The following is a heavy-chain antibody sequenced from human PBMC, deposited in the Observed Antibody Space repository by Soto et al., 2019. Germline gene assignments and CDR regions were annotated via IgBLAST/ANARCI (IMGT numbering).Heavy chain of an antibody. CDR2: FDPEDGET. D-gene: IGHD3-3*01. CDR3: ATGLRFWAKNYYHYMDV. V-gene: IGHV1-24*01. J-gene: IGHJ6*03. Sequence: GASVNVSCKVSGYTLTELSMHWVRQAPGKGLEWMGGFDPEDGETIYAQKFQGRVTMTEDTSTDTAYMELSSLRSEDTAVYFCATGLRFWAKNYYHYMDVWGKGTTVTVSS. CDR1: GYTLTELS.